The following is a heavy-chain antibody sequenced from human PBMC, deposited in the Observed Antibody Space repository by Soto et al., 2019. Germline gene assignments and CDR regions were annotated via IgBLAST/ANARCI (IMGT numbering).Heavy chain of an antibody. CDR2: IYGGGTT. CDR1: GFAVSSKY. D-gene: IGHD6-19*01. CDR3: VQTTGWPGFDF. J-gene: IGHJ4*02. Sequence: EVQVVESGGGLIQPGGSLRHSCAASGFAVSSKYMTWVRQAPGKGLEWVSVIYGGGTTYYADSVKGRFTISRDTSENTLYLQMNSLRAEDTAVYYCVQTTGWPGFDFWGQGTLVTVSS. V-gene: IGHV3-53*01.